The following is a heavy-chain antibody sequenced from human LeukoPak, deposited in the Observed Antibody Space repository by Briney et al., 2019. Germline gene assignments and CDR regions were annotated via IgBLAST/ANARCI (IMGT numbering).Heavy chain of an antibody. CDR3: ASDSWSPLYYGMDV. Sequence: GGSLRLSCAASGFTFSSYSMNWVRQAPGKGLEWVSYISSSSSTIYYADSVKGRFTISRDNAKNSLYLQMNSLRAEDTAVYYCASDSWSPLYYGMDVWGQGTTVTVSS. J-gene: IGHJ6*02. CDR2: ISSSSSTI. D-gene: IGHD3-3*01. CDR1: GFTFSSYS. V-gene: IGHV3-48*01.